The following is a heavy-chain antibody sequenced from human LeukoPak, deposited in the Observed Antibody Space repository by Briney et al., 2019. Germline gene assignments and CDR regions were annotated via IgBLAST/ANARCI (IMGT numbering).Heavy chain of an antibody. Sequence: GGSLRLSCAASKFTFSNYAMTWVRQAPGKGLEWVSTISSSGGSIFYSDSVKGRFTISRDNSKNTLYLQMNSLRAEDTAVYYCAKGLTYYDFWSGYSGGPADAFDIWGQGTMVTVSS. CDR2: ISSSGGSI. V-gene: IGHV3-23*01. CDR1: KFTFSNYA. D-gene: IGHD3-3*01. J-gene: IGHJ3*02. CDR3: AKGLTYYDFWSGYSGGPADAFDI.